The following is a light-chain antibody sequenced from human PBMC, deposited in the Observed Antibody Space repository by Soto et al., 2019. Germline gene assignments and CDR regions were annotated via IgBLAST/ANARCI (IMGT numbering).Light chain of an antibody. V-gene: IGKV3-20*01. Sequence: EIFLTQSPGTLSLSGGEIATLSCGASQSISTSYLAWYQQKPGQAPRLLIYGSSSRATGIPDRFSGSGSGTEFTLTISSLQSEDFAVYYCQQYHNWPITFGQGTRLEIK. CDR2: GSS. J-gene: IGKJ5*01. CDR1: QSISTSY. CDR3: QQYHNWPIT.